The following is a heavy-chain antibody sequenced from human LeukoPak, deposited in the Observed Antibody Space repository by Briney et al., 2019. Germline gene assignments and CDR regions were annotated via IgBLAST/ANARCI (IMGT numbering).Heavy chain of an antibody. CDR3: ARDCGTSTSCYVVFDF. Sequence: ASVTVSCKVSGYTLTELSMHWVRQAPGKGLEWMGGFDPEDGETIYAQKFQGRVTMTTDTSTSTAYMELRSLRSDDTAVYYCARDCGTSTSCYVVFDFWGQGTLVTVSS. CDR1: GYTLTELS. D-gene: IGHD2-2*01. CDR2: FDPEDGET. V-gene: IGHV1-24*01. J-gene: IGHJ4*02.